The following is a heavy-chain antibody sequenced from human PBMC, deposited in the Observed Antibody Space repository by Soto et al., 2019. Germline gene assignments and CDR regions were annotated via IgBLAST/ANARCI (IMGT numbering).Heavy chain of an antibody. J-gene: IGHJ6*02. D-gene: IGHD3-3*01. Sequence: GGSLRLSCAASGFTFSSYAMHWVRQAPGKGLEWVAVISYDGSNKYYADSVKGRFTISGDNSKNTLYLQMNSLRAEDTAVYYCARVFLEWLSTYGMDVWGQGTTVTVSS. CDR1: GFTFSSYA. CDR2: ISYDGSNK. V-gene: IGHV3-30-3*01. CDR3: ARVFLEWLSTYGMDV.